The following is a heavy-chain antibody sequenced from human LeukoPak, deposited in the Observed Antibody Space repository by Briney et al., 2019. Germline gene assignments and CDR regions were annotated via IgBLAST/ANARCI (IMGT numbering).Heavy chain of an antibody. D-gene: IGHD3-22*01. CDR2: ISISDSTM. J-gene: IGHJ4*02. CDR3: ARDPTAWYDSSGYGGFDY. Sequence: EPGGSLRLSCAASGLRFSDDYMSWIRPAPGKRLDWLSYISISDSTMYYADSVKGRFTISRDNTNNSLDLQMNSLRAEDLSVYYCARDPTAWYDSSGYGGFDYWGQGTLVTVSS. CDR1: GLRFSDDY. V-gene: IGHV3-11*01.